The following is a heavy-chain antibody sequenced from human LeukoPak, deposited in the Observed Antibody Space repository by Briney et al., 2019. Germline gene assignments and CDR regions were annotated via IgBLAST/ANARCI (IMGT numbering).Heavy chain of an antibody. CDR2: ISYDGSNK. Sequence: GGSLRLSCAASGFTFSSYAMHWVRQAPSKGLEWVAVISYDGSNKYYADSVKGRFTISRDNSKNTLYLQMNSLRAEDTAVYYCARDLYGSGSHWGQETWSPSPQ. J-gene: IGHJ4*01. V-gene: IGHV3-30-3*01. CDR1: GFTFSSYA. D-gene: IGHD2-15*01. CDR3: ARDLYGSGSH.